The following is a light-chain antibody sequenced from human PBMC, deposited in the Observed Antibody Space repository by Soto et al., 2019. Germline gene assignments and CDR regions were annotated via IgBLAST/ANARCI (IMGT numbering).Light chain of an antibody. CDR1: QDISTW. V-gene: IGKV1-12*01. CDR2: AAS. J-gene: IGKJ4*01. CDR3: QQGDSFPFT. Sequence: DIQMTQSPSSVSASVGDRVTITCRASQDISTWGAWYQQKPGKAPKLLISAASTLQSGVPRRFSGSGSGTDFHLIISSLQPEDFATYFCQQGDSFPFTFGGGTKVQIK.